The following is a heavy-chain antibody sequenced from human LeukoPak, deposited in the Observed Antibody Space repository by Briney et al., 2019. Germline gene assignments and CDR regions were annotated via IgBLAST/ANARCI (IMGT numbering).Heavy chain of an antibody. D-gene: IGHD3-10*01. Sequence: PSQTLSLTCAVSGGSISSGGYSWSWIRQPPGKGLEWIGYIYLSGRTYYNPSLKSRVTISVDTSKNQFSLKLNSVTAADTAVYYCARHYGPWGQGTLVTVSS. J-gene: IGHJ5*02. CDR3: ARHYGP. V-gene: IGHV4-30-2*03. CDR2: IYLSGRT. CDR1: GGSISSGGYS.